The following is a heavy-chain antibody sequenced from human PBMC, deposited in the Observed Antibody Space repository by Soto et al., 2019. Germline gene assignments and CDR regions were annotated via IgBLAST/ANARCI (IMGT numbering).Heavy chain of an antibody. Sequence: GGSLRLSCAASGFTFSSYGMHWVRQAPGKGLEWVAVIWYDGSNKYYADSVKGRFTISRDNSKNTLYLQMNSLRAEDTAVYYCATPGPNCGGDCYSLDYWGQGTLVTVSS. V-gene: IGHV3-33*01. CDR3: ATPGPNCGGDCYSLDY. CDR1: GFTFSSYG. D-gene: IGHD2-21*02. CDR2: IWYDGSNK. J-gene: IGHJ4*02.